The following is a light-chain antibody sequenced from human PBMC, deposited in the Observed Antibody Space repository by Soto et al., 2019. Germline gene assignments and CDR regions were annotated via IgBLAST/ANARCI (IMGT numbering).Light chain of an antibody. CDR3: QQYGSSLALT. CDR2: GAS. CDR1: QSVSSSY. V-gene: IGKV3-20*01. Sequence: EIVLTHSPGTLSLSPGERATLSCRASQSVSSSYLAWYQQKPGQAPRLLIYGASSRATGIPDRFSGSGSGTDFTLTISRLEPEDFAVYYCQQYGSSLALTFGGGTKV. J-gene: IGKJ4*01.